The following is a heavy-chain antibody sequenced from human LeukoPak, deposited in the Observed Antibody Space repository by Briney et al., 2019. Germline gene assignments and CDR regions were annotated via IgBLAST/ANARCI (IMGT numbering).Heavy chain of an antibody. Sequence: SLKVSCKASGGTFSSYAISWVRQAPGQGLEWMGRIIPILGIANYAQKFQGRVTITADKSTSTAYMELSSLRSEDTAVYYCARGSSSRLNWFDPWGQGTLVTVSS. CDR1: GGTFSSYA. D-gene: IGHD6-13*01. V-gene: IGHV1-69*04. J-gene: IGHJ5*02. CDR2: IIPILGIA. CDR3: ARGSSSRLNWFDP.